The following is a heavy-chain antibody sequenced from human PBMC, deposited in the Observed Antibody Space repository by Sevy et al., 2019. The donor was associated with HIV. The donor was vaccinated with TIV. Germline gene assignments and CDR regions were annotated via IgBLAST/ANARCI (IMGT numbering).Heavy chain of an antibody. Sequence: SETLSLTCSVSGGSISSHYWSWIRQPAGEGLEWIGRIDTSGGTNYNPSLKTRVTMSIDTSKTQFSLRLSSVTAADTAVYYCARYNFWTGHYDYFDYWGPGALVTVSS. D-gene: IGHD3-3*01. CDR1: GGSISSHY. J-gene: IGHJ4*02. CDR2: IDTSGGT. V-gene: IGHV4-4*07. CDR3: ARYNFWTGHYDYFDY.